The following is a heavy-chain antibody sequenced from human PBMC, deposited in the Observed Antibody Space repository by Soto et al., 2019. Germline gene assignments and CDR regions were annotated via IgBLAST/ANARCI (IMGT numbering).Heavy chain of an antibody. CDR3: AREAPPGIAVAGPVGFDY. J-gene: IGHJ4*02. CDR2: ISYDGSNK. CDR1: GLTCISYA. V-gene: IGHV3-30-3*01. Sequence: GGPHRHRSTASGLTCISYAMHWVRQATGKGLEWVAVISYDGSNKYYADSVKGRFTISRDNSKNTLYLQMNSLRAEDTAVYYCAREAPPGIAVAGPVGFDYWGQGTLVTVSS. D-gene: IGHD6-19*01.